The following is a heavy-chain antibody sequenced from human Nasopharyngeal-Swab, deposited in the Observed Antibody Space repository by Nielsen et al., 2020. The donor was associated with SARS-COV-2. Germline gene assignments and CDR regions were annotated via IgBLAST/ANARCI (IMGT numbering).Heavy chain of an antibody. V-gene: IGHV3-74*01. D-gene: IGHD3-10*01. CDR1: GFTFSSYW. CDR3: ARDRDYYGSGSRMEPYDAFDI. J-gene: IGHJ3*02. Sequence: GGSLRLSCAASGFTFSSYWMHWVRQAPGKGLVWVSRINSDGSSTSYADSVKGRFTISRDNAKNTLYLQMNSLRAEDTAVYYCARDRDYYGSGSRMEPYDAFDIWGQGTMVTVSS. CDR2: INSDGSST.